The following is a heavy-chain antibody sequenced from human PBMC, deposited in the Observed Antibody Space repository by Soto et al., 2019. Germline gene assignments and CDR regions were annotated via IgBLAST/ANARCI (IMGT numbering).Heavy chain of an antibody. D-gene: IGHD6-13*01. CDR3: ARGIAAADYSDWFDP. CDR1: GGSISRYY. CDR2: IYYSGST. V-gene: IGHV4-59*01. Sequence: SDTLSLTCTVSGGSISRYYWSWIRQPPGKGLEWIGYIYYSGSTNYNPSLKSRVTISVDTPKNQFSLKLGSVTAADTAVYYCARGIAAADYSDWFDPWGQGTLVTVSS. J-gene: IGHJ5*02.